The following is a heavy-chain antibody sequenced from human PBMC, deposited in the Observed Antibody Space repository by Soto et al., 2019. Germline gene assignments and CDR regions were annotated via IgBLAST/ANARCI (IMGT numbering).Heavy chain of an antibody. V-gene: IGHV3-15*01. CDR1: GFTFKNSW. CDR2: IKSRADGGAG. D-gene: IGHD2-21*01. J-gene: IGHJ4*02. CDR3: TTDLSITKGPSLGAYYFDS. Sequence: GGSLRLSCAASGFTFKNSWMSWVRQAPGKGLEWVGRIKSRADGGAGDYAAPVKGRFTISRDDSKNTLYLHMNSLKTEDTAMYYCTTDLSITKGPSLGAYYFDSWGQGTLVTVSS.